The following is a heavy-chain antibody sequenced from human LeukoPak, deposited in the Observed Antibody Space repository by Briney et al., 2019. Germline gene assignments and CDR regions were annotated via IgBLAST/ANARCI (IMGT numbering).Heavy chain of an antibody. CDR1: GFTFSSYS. Sequence: GGSLRLSCAVSGFTFSSYSMNWVRQAPGKGLEWVSSISSSSSYIYYADSVKGRFTISRDNAKNSLYLQMNSLRAEDTAVYYCARALPDGRAEYFQHWGQGTLVTVSS. D-gene: IGHD1-14*01. CDR2: ISSSSSYI. J-gene: IGHJ1*01. V-gene: IGHV3-21*01. CDR3: ARALPDGRAEYFQH.